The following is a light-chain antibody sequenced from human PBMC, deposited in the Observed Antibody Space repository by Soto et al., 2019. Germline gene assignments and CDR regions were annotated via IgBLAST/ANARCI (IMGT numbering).Light chain of an antibody. CDR3: CSYAGSSTPYA. V-gene: IGLV2-23*01. Sequence: QSVLTQPASVSGSPGESIAISCTVTSSDVGSYNLVSWDQQHPGKAPKLMIYECSKRPSGVSNRFSGSKSGNTASLTISGLQAEDEADYYCCSYAGSSTPYAFGTGTKVTAL. CDR1: SSDVGSYNL. CDR2: ECS. J-gene: IGLJ1*01.